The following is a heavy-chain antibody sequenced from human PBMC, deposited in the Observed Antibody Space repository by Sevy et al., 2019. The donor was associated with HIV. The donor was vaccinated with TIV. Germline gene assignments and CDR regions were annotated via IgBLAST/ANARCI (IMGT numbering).Heavy chain of an antibody. CDR1: GFTFSSYW. CDR3: ATELRRRDYYYYGMDV. J-gene: IGHJ6*02. Sequence: GGSLRLSCAASGFTFSSYWMSWVRQAPGKGLEWVANIKQDGSEKYYVDSVKGRFTISRDNAKNSLYLQMNSLRAEDTAVYYCATELRRRDYYYYGMDVWGQGTTVTVSS. V-gene: IGHV3-7*01. CDR2: IKQDGSEK. D-gene: IGHD1-7*01.